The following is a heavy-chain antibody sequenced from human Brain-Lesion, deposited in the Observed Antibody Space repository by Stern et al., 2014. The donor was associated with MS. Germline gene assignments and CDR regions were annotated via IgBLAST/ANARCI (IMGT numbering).Heavy chain of an antibody. V-gene: IGHV4-39*01. J-gene: IGHJ4*02. CDR3: ARHDSVPRPSQLYSARDRGPGYFDY. CDR2: IYYSGLT. CDR1: GGSISSSTYY. Sequence: VHLVESGPGLVKPSETLSLTCTVSGGSISSSTYYWAWIRQPPGKGLEWIGNIYYSGLTYYNPSLKRRVTLTLDMSKNQFSLKLSSVTAADTAIYYCARHDSVPRPSQLYSARDRGPGYFDYWGQGTLVTVSS. D-gene: IGHD1-26*01.